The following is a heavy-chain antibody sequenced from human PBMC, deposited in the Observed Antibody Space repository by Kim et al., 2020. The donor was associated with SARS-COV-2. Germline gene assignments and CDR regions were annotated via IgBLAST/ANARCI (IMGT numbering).Heavy chain of an antibody. CDR1: GGSISSSSYY. Sequence: SETLSLTCTVSGGSISSSSYYWGWIRQPPGEGLEWIGSIYYSGSTYYNPSLKSRVTISLDTSKNHFSLKLSSVTAADTAVYYCARRTRIAADRSFDYWGQGTLVTVSS. J-gene: IGHJ4*02. D-gene: IGHD6-13*01. CDR2: IYYSGST. V-gene: IGHV4-39*01. CDR3: ARRTRIAADRSFDY.